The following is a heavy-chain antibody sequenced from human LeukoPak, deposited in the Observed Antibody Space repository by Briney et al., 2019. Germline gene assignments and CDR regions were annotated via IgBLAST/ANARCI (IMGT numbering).Heavy chain of an antibody. Sequence: PGESLKISCKGPGYSFTSYWIGWGRQMPGKGLEWMGIIYPGDSDTRYSPSFQGQVTISDDKSISTAYLQWSSLKASDTAMSYCARHDGFVVVTAPLDYWGQGTLVTVSS. V-gene: IGHV5-51*01. D-gene: IGHD2-21*02. CDR2: IYPGDSDT. J-gene: IGHJ4*02. CDR3: ARHDGFVVVTAPLDY. CDR1: GYSFTSYW.